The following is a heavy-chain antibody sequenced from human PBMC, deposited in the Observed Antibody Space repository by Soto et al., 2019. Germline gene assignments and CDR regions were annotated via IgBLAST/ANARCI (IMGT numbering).Heavy chain of an antibody. D-gene: IGHD3-22*01. V-gene: IGHV3-48*01. CDR2: ISSSSSTI. Sequence: GGSLRLSCAASGFTFSSYSMNWVRQAPGKGLEWVSYISSSSSTIYYADSVKGRFTISRDNAKNSLYLQMNSLKTEDTAVYYCSTDSYFTLKLVRFDYWGLGTLVTVSS. CDR1: GFTFSSYS. J-gene: IGHJ4*01. CDR3: STDSYFTLKLVRFDY.